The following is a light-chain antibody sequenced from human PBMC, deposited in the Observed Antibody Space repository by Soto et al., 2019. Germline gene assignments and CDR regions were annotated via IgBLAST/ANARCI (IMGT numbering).Light chain of an antibody. CDR2: MPS. V-gene: IGKV1-5*03. J-gene: IGKJ1*01. CDR3: QQYTRYPCT. CDR1: KSITTR. Sequence: DIQMTQSPSTLSASIGDIDTIACRSSKSITTRLSWYQQMPGKAPNLLIYMPSSLESGVSSRFSGSVSVTEFTLTISSLQPDEFATYYCQQYTRYPCTCGQGPKVDIK.